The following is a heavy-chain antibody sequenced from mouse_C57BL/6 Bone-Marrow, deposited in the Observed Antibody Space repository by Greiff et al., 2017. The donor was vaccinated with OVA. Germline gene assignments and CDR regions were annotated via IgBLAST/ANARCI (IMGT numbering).Heavy chain of an antibody. CDR3: TRRYFDV. V-gene: IGHV1-15*01. J-gene: IGHJ1*03. Sequence: QVQLQQSGAELVRPGASVTLSCTASGYTFTDYEMHWVKQTPVHGLEWIGAIDTETGGNAYNQKFKGKAILTPDKSSSTAYIELRSLTSENSAVYYCTRRYFDVWGTGTTVTVSS. CDR2: IDTETGGN. CDR1: GYTFTDYE.